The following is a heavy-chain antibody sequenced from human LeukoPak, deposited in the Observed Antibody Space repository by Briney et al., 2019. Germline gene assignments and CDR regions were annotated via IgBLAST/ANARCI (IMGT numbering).Heavy chain of an antibody. J-gene: IGHJ4*02. Sequence: ASVKVSCKASGYTFTDYYVHWVRQAPGQGPEWMGWIRPNNGGTNYAQKFQGRVTMTRDTSISTAYMDLSRLTYDDTAVYYCTREGILVASNYFHYWGQGTVVTVSS. V-gene: IGHV1-2*02. CDR1: GYTFTDYY. CDR3: TREGILVASNYFHY. D-gene: IGHD6-19*01. CDR2: IRPNNGGT.